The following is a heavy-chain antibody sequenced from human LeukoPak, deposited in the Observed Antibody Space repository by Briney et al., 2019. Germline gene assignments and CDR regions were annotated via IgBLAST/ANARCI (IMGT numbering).Heavy chain of an antibody. CDR2: IYAGDSDT. D-gene: IGHD3-16*01. Sequence: GESLKISCKGSGYSFNTYWIAWVRQMSGKDLEWMGIIYAGDSDTRYSPAFQGQVTISVDRSMSTAYLQWSTLKASDTAMYYCARGGGWFDPWGQGTLVTVSS. V-gene: IGHV5-51*01. CDR1: GYSFNTYW. J-gene: IGHJ5*02. CDR3: ARGGGWFDP.